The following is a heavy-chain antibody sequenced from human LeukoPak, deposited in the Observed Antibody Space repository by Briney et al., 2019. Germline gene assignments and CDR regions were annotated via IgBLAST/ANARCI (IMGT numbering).Heavy chain of an antibody. D-gene: IGHD5-12*01. Sequence: RASVKVSCKASGYTFTSYDIKWVRQATGQGLEWMGWMNPNSGNTGYAQKFQGRVTITRNTSISTAYMELSSLRSEDTAVYYCAIRGYSGYGQYYYYYYYMDVWGKGTTVTVSS. CDR1: GYTFTSYD. V-gene: IGHV1-8*03. J-gene: IGHJ6*03. CDR3: AIRGYSGYGQYYYYYYYMDV. CDR2: MNPNSGNT.